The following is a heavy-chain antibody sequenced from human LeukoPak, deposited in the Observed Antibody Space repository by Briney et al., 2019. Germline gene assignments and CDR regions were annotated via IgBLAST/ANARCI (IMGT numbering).Heavy chain of an antibody. CDR2: INPNSGVT. CDR3: AKDRYGDYEAPFHYYMDA. D-gene: IGHD5-12*01. V-gene: IGHV1-2*02. J-gene: IGHJ6*03. CDR1: GYTFSSYA. Sequence: ASVKVSCKASGYTFSSYAMNWVRQAPGQGLEWMGWINPNSGVTNYAQKLQGRVTTTRDTSIDTAYMQLSRLRSDDTAVYYCAKDRYGDYEAPFHYYMDAWGRGTTVTVSS.